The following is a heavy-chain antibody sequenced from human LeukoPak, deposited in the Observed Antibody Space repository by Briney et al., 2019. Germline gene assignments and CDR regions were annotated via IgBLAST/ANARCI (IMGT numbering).Heavy chain of an antibody. CDR1: GFTFSSYA. CDR3: ARLDEYSSSSRYYGMDV. D-gene: IGHD6-6*01. Sequence: PGGSLRLSCAASGFTFSSYAMSWVRQAPGKGLEWVSAISGSGGSTYYADSVKGRFTISRDNSKNTLYLQMNSLRAEDTAVYYCARLDEYSSSSRYYGMDVWGQGTTVTVSS. J-gene: IGHJ6*02. V-gene: IGHV3-23*01. CDR2: ISGSGGST.